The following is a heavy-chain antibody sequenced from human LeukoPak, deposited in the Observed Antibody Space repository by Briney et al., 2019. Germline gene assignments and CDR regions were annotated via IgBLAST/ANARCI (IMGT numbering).Heavy chain of an antibody. CDR2: MNPNSGKT. D-gene: IGHD6-13*01. Sequence: ASVKVSCKASGYTFTSYDINWARQAPGQGLEWMGWMNPNSGKTGYAQKFQGRVTMTRDTSISKAYMELSRLRSDDTAVYYCATYSSSWYYFDYWGQGTLVTVSS. V-gene: IGHV1-8*01. J-gene: IGHJ4*02. CDR1: GYTFTSYD. CDR3: ATYSSSWYYFDY.